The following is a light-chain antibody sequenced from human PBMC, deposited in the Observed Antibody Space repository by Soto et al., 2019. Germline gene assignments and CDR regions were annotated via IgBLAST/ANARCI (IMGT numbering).Light chain of an antibody. J-gene: IGKJ1*01. V-gene: IGKV1-5*03. CDR3: QQSYSTTWT. CDR1: QSIGSW. CDR2: KTS. Sequence: DTQMTQSPSTLSASVGDRVTITCRASQSIGSWLAWYQQKPGKAPKLLIYKTSILENGVPSRFSGSGSGTEFTLSISSLQPEDFATYSCQQSYSTTWTFGQGTKVDI.